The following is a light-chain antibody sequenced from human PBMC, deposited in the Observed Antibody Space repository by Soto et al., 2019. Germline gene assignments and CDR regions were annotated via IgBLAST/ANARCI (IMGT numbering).Light chain of an antibody. CDR3: QQANTFALT. Sequence: DIQMTQSPSSVSASVGDRVTVTCRASQGISKWLAWYQQKPGTAPKLLIYSASSLQSGVPSRFSGSGSGTDFTLTISSLQPEDFATYYCQQANTFALTFGGGTKVDIK. V-gene: IGKV1-12*01. CDR2: SAS. J-gene: IGKJ4*01. CDR1: QGISKW.